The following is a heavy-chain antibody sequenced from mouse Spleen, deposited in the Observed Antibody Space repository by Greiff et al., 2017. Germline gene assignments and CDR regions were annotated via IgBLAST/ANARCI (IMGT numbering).Heavy chain of an antibody. CDR1: GFSLTSYG. CDR2: ICGGGST. J-gene: IGHJ3*01. CDR3: ASLTAWFAY. Sequence: QVHVKQSGPGLVAPSQSLSITCTVSGFSLTSYGVDWVRQSPGKGLEWLGVICGGGSTNYNSALKSRLSISKDNSKSQVFLKMNSLQTDDTAMYYCASLTAWFAYWGQGTLVTVSA. D-gene: IGHD4-1*01. V-gene: IGHV2-6*01.